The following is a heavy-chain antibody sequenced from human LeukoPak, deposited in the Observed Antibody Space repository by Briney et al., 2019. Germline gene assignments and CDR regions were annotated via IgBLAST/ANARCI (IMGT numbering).Heavy chain of an antibody. V-gene: IGHV4-39*01. CDR2: IYYSGST. D-gene: IGHD3-22*01. CDR3: AGAYYYDSRGSEDYFDY. Sequence: KPSETLSLTCTVSGGSISSSSYYWGWIRQPPGKGLEWIGSIYYSGSTYYNPSLKSRVTISVDTSKNQFSLKLSSVTAADTAAYYCAGAYYYDSRGSEDYFDYWGQGTLVTVSS. J-gene: IGHJ4*02. CDR1: GGSISSSSYY.